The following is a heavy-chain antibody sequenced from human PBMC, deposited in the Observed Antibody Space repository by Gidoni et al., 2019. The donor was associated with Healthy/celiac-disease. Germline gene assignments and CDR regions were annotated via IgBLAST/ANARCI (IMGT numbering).Heavy chain of an antibody. CDR1: GFTFSSYG. D-gene: IGHD3-3*01. V-gene: IGHV3-33*01. CDR2: IWYDGSNK. J-gene: IGHJ6*02. CDR3: ARCDPTNRGPFWSGYQIYYYGMDV. Sequence: QVQLVESGGGVVQPGRSLRLSCAASGFTFSSYGMHWVRQAPGKGLEWVAVIWYDGSNKYYADSVKGRFTISRDNSKNTLYLQMNSLRAEDTAVYYCARCDPTNRGPFWSGYQIYYYGMDVWGQGTTVTVSS.